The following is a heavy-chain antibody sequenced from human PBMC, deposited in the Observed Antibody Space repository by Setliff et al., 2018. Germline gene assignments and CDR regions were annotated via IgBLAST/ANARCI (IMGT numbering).Heavy chain of an antibody. Sequence: GGSLRLSCAASGFTFSDYYMSWIRQAPGKGLEWVSYISSSGSTIYYADSVKGRFTISRDNSKNTLYLQMNSLRAEDTAVYYCAKDPRGDYNFWSGYFGPYFDYWGQGTLVTVSS. CDR1: GFTFSDYY. CDR3: AKDPRGDYNFWSGYFGPYFDY. D-gene: IGHD3-3*01. V-gene: IGHV3-11*04. J-gene: IGHJ4*02. CDR2: ISSSGSTI.